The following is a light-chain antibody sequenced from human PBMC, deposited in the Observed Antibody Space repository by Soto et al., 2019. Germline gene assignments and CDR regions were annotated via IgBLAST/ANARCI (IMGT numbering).Light chain of an antibody. J-gene: IGLJ1*01. CDR2: EVS. CDR3: SSYAGSDNLGV. CDR1: SSDVGGYHS. Sequence: QSALTQPPSASGSPGQSVTISCTGTSSDVGGYHSVSWYQQHPGKAPKLMIYEVSKLPSGVPDRFSGSKSGNTASLTVSGLQAEDEADYYGSSYAGSDNLGVFGTGTKLTVL. V-gene: IGLV2-8*01.